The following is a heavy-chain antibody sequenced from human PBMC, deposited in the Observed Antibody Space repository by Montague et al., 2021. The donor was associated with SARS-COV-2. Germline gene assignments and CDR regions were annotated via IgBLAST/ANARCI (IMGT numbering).Heavy chain of an antibody. CDR3: ARQLWVRRTWQVGDYNHYGMDV. Sequence: SETLSLTCTVSGASISNYHWNWIRQPPGKGLEWIAYIYYSGSTNYNPSLQSRVTISVDTSRNQFSLRLTSVTAADTAVYYCARQLWVRRTWQVGDYNHYGMDVWGQGTTVSVSS. D-gene: IGHD3-10*01. CDR1: GASISNYH. J-gene: IGHJ6*02. V-gene: IGHV4-59*08. CDR2: IYYSGST.